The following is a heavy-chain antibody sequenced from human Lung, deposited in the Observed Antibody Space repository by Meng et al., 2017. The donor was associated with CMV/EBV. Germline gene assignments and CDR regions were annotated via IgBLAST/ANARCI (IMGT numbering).Heavy chain of an antibody. D-gene: IGHD3-22*01. CDR1: GYSFGNYA. J-gene: IGHJ4*02. V-gene: IGHV3-30*04. Sequence: GESLKISCVGSGYSFGNYAMHWVRQAPGKGLEWVAVISYDGDKKFYTDSVKGRFTISRDNSKNTLILQMNSLRTEDTAVYYCARVYYDSTNYYFSFGYWGQGTLVTGSS. CDR2: ISYDGDKK. CDR3: ARVYYDSTNYYFSFGY.